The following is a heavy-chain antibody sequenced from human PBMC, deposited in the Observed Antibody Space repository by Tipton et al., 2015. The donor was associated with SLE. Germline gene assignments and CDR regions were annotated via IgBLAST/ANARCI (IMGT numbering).Heavy chain of an antibody. J-gene: IGHJ4*02. V-gene: IGHV3-30*02. CDR1: GFIFSDYG. Sequence: SLRLSCAASGFIFSDYGMDWVRQAPGKGLEWVAFIRHDGSNSYYADSVKGRFTLSRDNSKNTVYLQMNSLRAEDTAVYYCAKVAIDYYESSGYLPYFDYWGQGTLVTVSS. CDR3: AKVAIDYYESSGYLPYFDY. D-gene: IGHD3-22*01. CDR2: IRHDGSNS.